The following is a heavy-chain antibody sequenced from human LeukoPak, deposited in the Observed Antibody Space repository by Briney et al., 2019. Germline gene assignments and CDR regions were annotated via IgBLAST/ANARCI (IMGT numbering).Heavy chain of an antibody. D-gene: IGHD3-22*01. J-gene: IGHJ4*02. CDR1: YY. CDR2: INHSGST. CDR3: ARTSASGYFDY. Sequence: YYWSWIRQPPGKGLEWIGEINHSGSTNYNPSLKSRVTISVDTSRNQFSLRLSSVTAADTAVYYCARTSASGYFDYWGQGTLVTVSS. V-gene: IGHV4-34*01.